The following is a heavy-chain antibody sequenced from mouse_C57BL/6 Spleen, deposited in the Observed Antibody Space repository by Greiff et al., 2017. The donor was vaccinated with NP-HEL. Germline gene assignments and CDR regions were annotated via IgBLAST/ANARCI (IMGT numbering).Heavy chain of an antibody. CDR2: ISDGGSYT. D-gene: IGHD1-1*01. Sequence: EVKVVESGGGLVKPGGSLKLSCAASGFTFSSYAMSWVRQTPEKRLEWVATISDGGSYTYYPDNVKGRFTISRDNAKNNLYLQMSHLKSEDTAMYYCARRGLRYWYFDVWGTGTTVTVSS. CDR1: GFTFSSYA. V-gene: IGHV5-4*03. J-gene: IGHJ1*03. CDR3: ARRGLRYWYFDV.